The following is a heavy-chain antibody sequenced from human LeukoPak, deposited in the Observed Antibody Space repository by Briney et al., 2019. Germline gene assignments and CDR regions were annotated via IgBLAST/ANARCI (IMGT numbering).Heavy chain of an antibody. CDR1: GGSISSGSYY. V-gene: IGHV4-61*01. J-gene: IGHJ4*02. CDR2: IDYSGST. CDR3: ATEGSGSYIGY. Sequence: SETLSLTCTVSGGSISSGSYYWSWIRQPPGKGLEWIGYIDYSGSTNYNPSLKSRVTISVDMSKSQFSLKLSSVTAADTAVYYCATEGSGSYIGYWGQGTLVTVSS. D-gene: IGHD3-10*01.